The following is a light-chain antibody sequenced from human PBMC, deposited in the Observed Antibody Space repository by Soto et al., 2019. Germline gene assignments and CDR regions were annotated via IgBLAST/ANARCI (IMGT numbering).Light chain of an antibody. Sequence: QSALTQPPSASGSPGQSVTISCTGTISDVGGYNYVAWYQQHPGKAPKLMFYEVNKRPSGVPDRFSGSKSGSTASLTVSGLQAEDEADYYCSSYAGSSTYVFGTGTKVTVL. CDR2: EVN. CDR1: ISDVGGYNY. CDR3: SSYAGSSTYV. J-gene: IGLJ1*01. V-gene: IGLV2-8*01.